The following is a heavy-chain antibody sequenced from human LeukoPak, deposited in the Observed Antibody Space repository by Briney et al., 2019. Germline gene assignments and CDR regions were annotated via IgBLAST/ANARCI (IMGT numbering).Heavy chain of an antibody. CDR1: GFTFSSYS. CDR2: ISSSSSYI. D-gene: IGHD4-17*01. V-gene: IGHV3-21*01. J-gene: IGHJ4*02. CDR3: ARVYAVTTPTDY. Sequence: GGSLRLSCAASGFTFSSYSMNWVRQAPGKGLEWVSSISSSSSYIYYADSVKGRFTISRDNAKNSLYLQMNSLRAEDTAVYYCARVYAVTTPTDYWGQGTLVTVSS.